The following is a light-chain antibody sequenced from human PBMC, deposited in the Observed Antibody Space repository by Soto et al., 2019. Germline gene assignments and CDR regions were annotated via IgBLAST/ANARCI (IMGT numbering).Light chain of an antibody. CDR2: TAS. J-gene: IGKJ1*01. CDR3: QQSYSSPQT. Sequence: DIQMTQSLSSLSASVGDRVTITCRSSQSIRSFLNWYQQKLGRAPKLLIYTASNLQAGVPSRFSGSGSGTDFTLTISSLQPEDFATYYCQQSYSSPQTFGLGTKVEIK. CDR1: QSIRSF. V-gene: IGKV1-39*01.